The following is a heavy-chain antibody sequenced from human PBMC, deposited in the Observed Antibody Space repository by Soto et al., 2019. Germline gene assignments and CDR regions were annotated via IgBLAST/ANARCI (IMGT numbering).Heavy chain of an antibody. V-gene: IGHV4-39*01. D-gene: IGHD3-3*01. CDR2: IYYSGST. Sequence: SETLSLTCTVSGGSISSSSYYWGWIRQPPGKGLEWIGSIYYSGSTYYNPSLKSRVTISVDTSKNQFSLKLSSVTAADTAVYYCARMGADYITIFGVVIIGWFDPWGQGTLVTVSS. J-gene: IGHJ5*02. CDR1: GGSISSSSYY. CDR3: ARMGADYITIFGVVIIGWFDP.